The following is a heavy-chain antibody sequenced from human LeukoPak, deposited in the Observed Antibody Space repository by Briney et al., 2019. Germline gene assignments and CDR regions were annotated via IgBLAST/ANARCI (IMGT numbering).Heavy chain of an antibody. CDR2: ISYDGSNK. Sequence: GGSLRLSCAASGFTFSSYGMHWVRQAPGKGLEWVAVISYDGSNKYYADSVKGRFTISRDNSKNTLYLQMNSLRAEDTAVYYCAKGLGNSGYDCLDYWGQGTLVTVSS. D-gene: IGHD5-12*01. V-gene: IGHV3-30*18. J-gene: IGHJ4*02. CDR1: GFTFSSYG. CDR3: AKGLGNSGYDCLDY.